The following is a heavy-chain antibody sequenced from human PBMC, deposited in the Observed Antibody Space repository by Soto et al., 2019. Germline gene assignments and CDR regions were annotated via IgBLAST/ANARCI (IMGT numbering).Heavy chain of an antibody. CDR1: GYTFTSYG. Sequence: QVQLVQSGAEVKKPGASVKVSCKASGYTFTSYGISWVRQAPGQGLEWMGWISAYSGNKNYAQKLQGRVTMTTDTATSTAYMELRSLGSDDTAEYYCARDTAMAPPDAWGQGTLVTVSS. V-gene: IGHV1-18*01. CDR3: ARDTAMAPPDA. CDR2: ISAYSGNK. D-gene: IGHD5-18*01. J-gene: IGHJ4*02.